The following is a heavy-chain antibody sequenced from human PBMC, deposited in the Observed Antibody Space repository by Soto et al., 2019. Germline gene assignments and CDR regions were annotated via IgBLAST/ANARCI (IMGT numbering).Heavy chain of an antibody. J-gene: IGHJ6*02. CDR1: GFTFSSYA. CDR3: AKLFSGSYYANYYYGMDV. Sequence: GGSLRLSCAASGFTFSSYAMSWVRQAPGKGLEWVSAISGSGGSTYYADSVKGRFTISRDNSKNTLYLQMNSLRAKDTAVYYCAKLFSGSYYANYYYGMDVWGQGTMVTVSS. V-gene: IGHV3-23*01. D-gene: IGHD1-26*01. CDR2: ISGSGGST.